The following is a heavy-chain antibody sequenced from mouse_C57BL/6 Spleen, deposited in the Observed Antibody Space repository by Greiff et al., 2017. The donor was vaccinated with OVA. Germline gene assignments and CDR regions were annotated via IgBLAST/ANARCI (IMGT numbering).Heavy chain of an antibody. CDR1: GYSITSGYY. V-gene: IGHV3-6*01. CDR2: ISYDGSN. J-gene: IGHJ2*01. CDR3: ARTGTVANFDY. D-gene: IGHD1-1*01. Sequence: EVQLQESGPGLVKPSQSLSLTCSVTGYSITSGYYWNWIRQFPGNKLEWMGYISYDGSNNYNPSLKNRISITRDTSKNQFFLKLNSVTTEDTATYDCARTGTVANFDYWGQGTTLTVSS.